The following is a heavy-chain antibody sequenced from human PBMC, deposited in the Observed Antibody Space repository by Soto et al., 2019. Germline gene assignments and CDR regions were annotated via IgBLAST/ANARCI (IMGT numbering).Heavy chain of an antibody. Sequence: GGSLRLSCAASGFTFSSYAMSWVRQAPGKGLEWVSVIIGSAGTTYYADSVKGRFTISRDNSRNTLYLQMNSLRAEDTAVYYCAKDSHDSSGHYLNWFDPWGQGTLVTVSS. V-gene: IGHV3-23*01. J-gene: IGHJ5*02. D-gene: IGHD3-22*01. CDR3: AKDSHDSSGHYLNWFDP. CDR1: GFTFSSYA. CDR2: IIGSAGTT.